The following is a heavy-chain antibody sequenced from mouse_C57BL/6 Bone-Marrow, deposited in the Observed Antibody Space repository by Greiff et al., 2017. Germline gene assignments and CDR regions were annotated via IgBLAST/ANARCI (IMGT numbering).Heavy chain of an antibody. J-gene: IGHJ4*01. D-gene: IGHD2-5*01. CDR3: VSKGYYSKYVFYAMDY. CDR2: ISSGSSTI. CDR1: GFTFSDYG. V-gene: IGHV5-17*01. Sequence: EVHLVESGGGLVKPGGSLKLSCAASGFTFSDYGMHWVRQAPEKGLEWVAYISSGSSTIYYADTVKGRLPISRDNAKNTLFLQMTSLRAEDTAMYYSVSKGYYSKYVFYAMDYRGEGNSVTVSS.